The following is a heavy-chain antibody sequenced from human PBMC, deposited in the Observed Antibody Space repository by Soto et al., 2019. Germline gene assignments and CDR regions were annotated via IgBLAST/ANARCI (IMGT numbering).Heavy chain of an antibody. J-gene: IGHJ4*02. Sequence: ASVKVSCKASGGTFSSYAISWVRQAPGQGLEWMGGIIPIFGTANYAQKFQGRVTITADGSTSTAYMELSSLRSEDTAVYYCARDLRDGYFDYWGQGTLVTVSS. CDR1: GGTFSSYA. CDR2: IIPIFGTA. V-gene: IGHV1-69*13. CDR3: ARDLRDGYFDY.